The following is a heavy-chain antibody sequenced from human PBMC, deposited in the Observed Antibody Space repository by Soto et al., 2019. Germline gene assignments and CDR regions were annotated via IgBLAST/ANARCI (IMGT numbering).Heavy chain of an antibody. CDR1: GYSFTSYW. CDR3: ARKDKSGYFNWFDP. D-gene: IGHD3-22*01. V-gene: IGHV5-51*01. Sequence: GESLKISCKGSGYSFTSYWIAWVRQMPGKGLEWMGIIFPSDSDTRYSPSFQGQVTIPADRSTSTVFLQWASLKASDTAVYFCARKDKSGYFNWFDPWGQGTLVTVSS. J-gene: IGHJ5*02. CDR2: IFPSDSDT.